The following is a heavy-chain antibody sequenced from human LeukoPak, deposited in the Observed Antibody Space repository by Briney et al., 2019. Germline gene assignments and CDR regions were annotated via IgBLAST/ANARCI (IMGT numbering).Heavy chain of an antibody. D-gene: IGHD3-22*01. CDR1: GGSISSYY. CDR2: IYYSGST. Sequence: TSETLSLTCTVSGGSISSYYWSWIRQPPGKGLEWIGYIYYSGSTNYNPSLKSRVTISVDTSKNQFSLKLSSVTAADTAVYYCARDHYYNSSGYTFGYWGQGTLVTVSS. CDR3: ARDHYYNSSGYTFGY. V-gene: IGHV4-59*12. J-gene: IGHJ4*02.